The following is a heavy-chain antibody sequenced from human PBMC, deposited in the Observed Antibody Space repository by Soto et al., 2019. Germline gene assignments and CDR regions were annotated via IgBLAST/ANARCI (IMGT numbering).Heavy chain of an antibody. D-gene: IGHD1-26*01. J-gene: IGHJ4*02. CDR2: IYYSGST. V-gene: IGHV4-59*08. CDR1: GGTISSWY. CDR3: ARRYGSAIDY. Sequence: QVQLQEWGPGLVKPSETLSLTCTVSGGTISSWYWSWIRQPPGKGLEWIGYIYYSGSTNCNPSLKSRVTISVDTSKNQFSLKLSSVTAADTAVYYCARRYGSAIDYWGQGTLVTVSS.